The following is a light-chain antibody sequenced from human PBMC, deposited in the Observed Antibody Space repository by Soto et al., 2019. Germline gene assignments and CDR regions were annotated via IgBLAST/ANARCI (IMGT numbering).Light chain of an antibody. J-gene: IGLJ1*01. CDR2: ELS. CDR1: SSDVGGYNH. V-gene: IGLV2-14*01. CDR3: SAYTSSSTLLDV. Sequence: QSALTQPASVSGSPGQSITISCTGTSSDVGGYNHVSWYQQHPGKAPKLIIYELSNRPSGISNRFSGSKSANTASLTISGLQTDDEADYYCSAYTSSSTLLDVFGTGTKLTVL.